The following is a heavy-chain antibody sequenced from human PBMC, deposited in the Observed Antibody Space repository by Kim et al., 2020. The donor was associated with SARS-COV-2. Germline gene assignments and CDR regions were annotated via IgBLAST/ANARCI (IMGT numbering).Heavy chain of an antibody. CDR3: VAAKYSQGGGTAVDY. V-gene: IGHV4-59*01. CDR1: TDSISRYT. J-gene: IGHJ4*02. CDR2: IYSSGST. Sequence: SETLSLTCTVSTDSISRYTWTWIRQLPGKGLEWIGYIYSSGSTNSNPSLRSRVTMSVDTSKNQFSLHLSSVTAADTAVYYCVAAKYSQGGGTAVDYWGQGTQVTVSS. D-gene: IGHD3-16*01.